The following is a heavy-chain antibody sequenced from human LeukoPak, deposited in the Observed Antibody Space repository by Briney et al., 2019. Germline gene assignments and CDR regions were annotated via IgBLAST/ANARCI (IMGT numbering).Heavy chain of an antibody. CDR3: AKLGDGDYFLDDDAFDI. V-gene: IGHV3-30*18. J-gene: IGHJ3*02. CDR1: GFTFSSYG. Sequence: GGSLRLSCAASGFTFSSYGMHWVRQAPGKGLEWVAVISYDGSNKYYADSVKGRFTISRDNSKNTLYLQMNSLRAEDTAVYYCAKLGDGDYFLDDDAFDIWGQGTMVTVSS. CDR2: ISYDGSNK. D-gene: IGHD4-17*01.